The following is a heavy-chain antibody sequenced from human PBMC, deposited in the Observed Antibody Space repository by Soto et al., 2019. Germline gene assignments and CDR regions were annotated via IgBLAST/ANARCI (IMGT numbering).Heavy chain of an antibody. Sequence: QVQLVQSGAEVKKPGSSVKVSCKASGGTFSSYAISWVRQAPGQGLEWMGGIIPIFGTANYAQKFQGRVTITADESTSSAYMELSSLRSEDTAVYYWARDERGIAVAGTGDYWGQGTLVTVSS. CDR2: IIPIFGTA. CDR1: GGTFSSYA. D-gene: IGHD6-19*01. CDR3: ARDERGIAVAGTGDY. V-gene: IGHV1-69*12. J-gene: IGHJ4*02.